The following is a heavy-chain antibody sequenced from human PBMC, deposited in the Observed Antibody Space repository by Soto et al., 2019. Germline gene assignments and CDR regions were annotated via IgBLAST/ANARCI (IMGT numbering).Heavy chain of an antibody. CDR3: ASDFGFGGFDP. Sequence: GGSLRLSCAASGFSFSSYSMNWVRQAPGKGLEWVSSISRDSTYIYYGDSVKGRFTISRDNAKNSLFLQMNSLRGDDTAVYYCASDFGFGGFDPWGQGTLVTVSS. J-gene: IGHJ5*02. CDR2: ISRDSTYI. V-gene: IGHV3-21*01. D-gene: IGHD3-10*01. CDR1: GFSFSSYS.